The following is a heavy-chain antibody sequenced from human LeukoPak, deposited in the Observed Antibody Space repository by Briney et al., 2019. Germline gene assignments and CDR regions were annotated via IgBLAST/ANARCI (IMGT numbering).Heavy chain of an antibody. CDR2: ISYSGRT. Sequence: SETLSLTCTVSGGSISSYYWSWIRQPPGKGLEWIGYISYSGRTYYNPSLKSRVTISVDTSKSQFSLKLSSVTAADTAVYYCARLGDSTSRLYYFDYWGRGTLVTVSS. D-gene: IGHD6-6*01. CDR1: GGSISSYY. V-gene: IGHV4-59*08. J-gene: IGHJ4*02. CDR3: ARLGDSTSRLYYFDY.